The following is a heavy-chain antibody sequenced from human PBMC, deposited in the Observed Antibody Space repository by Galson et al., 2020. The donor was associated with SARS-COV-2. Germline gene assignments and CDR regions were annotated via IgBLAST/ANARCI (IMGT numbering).Heavy chain of an antibody. D-gene: IGHD2-15*01. V-gene: IGHV4-34*01. J-gene: IGHJ5*02. Sequence: SETLSLTCAVYGGSFSGYYWSWIRQPPGKGLEWIGEINHSGSTNYNPSLKSRVTISVDTSKNQFSLKLSSVTAADTAVYYCARALRIYCSGGSCYSGWFDPWGQGTLVTVSS. CDR2: INHSGST. CDR1: GGSFSGYY. CDR3: ARALRIYCSGGSCYSGWFDP.